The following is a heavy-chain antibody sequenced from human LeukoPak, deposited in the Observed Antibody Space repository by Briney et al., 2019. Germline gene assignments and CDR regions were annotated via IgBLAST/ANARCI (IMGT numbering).Heavy chain of an antibody. CDR1: GGSFSGYY. V-gene: IGHV4-34*01. CDR2: IYYSGST. J-gene: IGHJ4*02. CDR3: ARDVRYGSGSPHPYFDY. Sequence: SETLSLTCAVYGGSFSGYYWGWIRQPPGKGLEWIGSIYYSGSTYYNPSLKSRVTISVDTSKNQFSLKLSSVTAADTAVYYCARDVRYGSGSPHPYFDYWGQGTLVTVSS. D-gene: IGHD3-10*01.